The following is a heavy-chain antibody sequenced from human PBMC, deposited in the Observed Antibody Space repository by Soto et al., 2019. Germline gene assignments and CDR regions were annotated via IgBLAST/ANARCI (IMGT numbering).Heavy chain of an antibody. V-gene: IGHV1-69*01. CDR2: IIPIFDTA. CDR3: ARGETQLPHPAGSRPGFDP. CDR1: GDIFSTYG. D-gene: IGHD2-2*01. J-gene: IGHJ5*02. Sequence: QVQLVQSGAEVKRPGSSVKVSCKTSGDIFSTYGISWVRQAPGQGLDWMGGIIPIFDTADYAQKFQGRVTITAGAPACPVYTELRSLRSGDTAVYYGARGETQLPHPAGSRPGFDPWGQGALVTGSS.